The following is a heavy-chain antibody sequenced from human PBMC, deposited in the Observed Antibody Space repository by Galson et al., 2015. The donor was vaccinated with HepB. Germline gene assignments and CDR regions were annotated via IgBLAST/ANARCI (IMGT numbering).Heavy chain of an antibody. CDR2: ISGSGGST. Sequence: SLRLSCAASGFTFSSYAMSWVRQAPGKGLEWVSAISGSGGSTYYADSVKGRFTISRDNSKNTLYLQMNSLRAEDTAVYYCAKSGVADVFLYDYWGQGTLVTVSS. V-gene: IGHV3-23*01. CDR3: AKSGVADVFLYDY. CDR1: GFTFSSYA. J-gene: IGHJ4*02. D-gene: IGHD6-19*01.